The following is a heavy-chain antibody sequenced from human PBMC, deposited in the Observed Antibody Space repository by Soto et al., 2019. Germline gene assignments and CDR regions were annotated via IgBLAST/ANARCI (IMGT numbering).Heavy chain of an antibody. Sequence: ASVKVSCKASGYTFTGYYMHWVRQAPGQGLEWMGRVIPNLGVTNYAKKFQGRFTIVVDTSTSTAYMELNSLGYEDTAVYYCARDKGYCSDTSCPDFDYWGQGTLVTVSS. V-gene: IGHV1-2*02. CDR1: GYTFTGYY. J-gene: IGHJ4*02. D-gene: IGHD2-15*01. CDR2: VIPNLGVT. CDR3: ARDKGYCSDTSCPDFDY.